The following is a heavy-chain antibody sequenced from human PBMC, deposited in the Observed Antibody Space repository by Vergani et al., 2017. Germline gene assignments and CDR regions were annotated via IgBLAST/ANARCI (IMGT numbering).Heavy chain of an antibody. Sequence: QVQLRESGPGLVKPSQTLSLTCTVSGESIRSGSHYWSWIRQPAGKGPEWIGHIHTGGSTDLNPSFKSRVSISVDTSKSQFSLKLNSVTVADTAVYYCARAYGRYGWFDYWGQRTLVTVSS. V-gene: IGHV4-61*02. D-gene: IGHD3-16*01. CDR1: GESIRSGSHY. CDR3: ARAYGRYGWFDY. CDR2: IHTGGST. J-gene: IGHJ4*01.